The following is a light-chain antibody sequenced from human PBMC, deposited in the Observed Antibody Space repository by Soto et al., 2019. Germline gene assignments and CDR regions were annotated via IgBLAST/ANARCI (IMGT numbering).Light chain of an antibody. J-gene: IGLJ1*01. CDR1: SSDVCAVNY. CDR2: EVS. CDR3: RSYTTSXPLV. V-gene: IGLV2-14*01. Sequence: QSSLTQPASVSGSPVQSITISCTGTSSDVCAVNYFSWYQQQPGTAPNLLIYEVSNRPSGVSSRFYGSKSVNTASLTISGLQAEDEADYYCRSYTTSXPLVFGIGTKVXV.